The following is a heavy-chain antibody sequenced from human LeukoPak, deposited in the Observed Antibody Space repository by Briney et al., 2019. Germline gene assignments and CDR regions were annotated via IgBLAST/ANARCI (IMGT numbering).Heavy chain of an antibody. D-gene: IGHD2-15*01. J-gene: IGHJ6*02. V-gene: IGHV1-69*04. CDR3: ATHIYWADYYYYGMDV. CDR2: IIPILGIA. CDR1: GGTFSSYA. Sequence: SVKVSCKASGGTFSSYALSWVRQAPGQGLEWMGRIIPILGIANYAQKFQGRVTITADKSTSTAYMELSSLRSEDTAVYYCATHIYWADYYYYGMDVWGQGTTVSVSS.